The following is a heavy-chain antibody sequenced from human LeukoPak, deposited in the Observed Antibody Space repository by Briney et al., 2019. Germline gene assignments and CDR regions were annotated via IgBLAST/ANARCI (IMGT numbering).Heavy chain of an antibody. CDR3: ARAPVVRGVFGWFDF. CDR1: GGSISSHY. V-gene: IGHV4-59*11. Sequence: SETLSLTCSVSGGSISSHYWIWFRRPPGKGLEWIGHRHDSGSSNYNPSLKSRVTISIDTSKNQFSLKLNSVTAADTADYYCARAPVVRGVFGWFDFWGQGVLVTVSS. D-gene: IGHD3-10*01. CDR2: RHDSGSS. J-gene: IGHJ5*01.